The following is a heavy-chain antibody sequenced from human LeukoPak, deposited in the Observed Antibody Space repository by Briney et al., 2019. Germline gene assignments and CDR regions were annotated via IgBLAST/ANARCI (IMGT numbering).Heavy chain of an antibody. CDR2: IIPIFGTA. CDR1: GGTFSSYA. V-gene: IGHV1-69*05. Sequence: SVKVSCKASGGTFSSYAINWVRQAPGQGLEWMGRIIPIFGTANYAQKFQGRVTITTDESTSTAYMELSSLRSEDTAVYYCAREGIAAAGTWDYWGQGTLVTVSS. CDR3: AREGIAAAGTWDY. J-gene: IGHJ4*02. D-gene: IGHD6-13*01.